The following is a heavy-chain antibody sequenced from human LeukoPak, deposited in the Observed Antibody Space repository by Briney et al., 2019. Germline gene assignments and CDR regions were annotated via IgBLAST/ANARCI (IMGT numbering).Heavy chain of an antibody. Sequence: GGSLRLSCAASGFTFSSYTMNWVRQAPGKGLEWVSSISSSSSYIYYADSVKGRFTISRDNAKNSLYLQMNSLRAEDTAVYYCARDSDASGSYGGADAFDIWGQGTMVTVSS. J-gene: IGHJ3*02. CDR3: ARDSDASGSYGGADAFDI. CDR2: ISSSSSYI. D-gene: IGHD1-26*01. CDR1: GFTFSSYT. V-gene: IGHV3-21*01.